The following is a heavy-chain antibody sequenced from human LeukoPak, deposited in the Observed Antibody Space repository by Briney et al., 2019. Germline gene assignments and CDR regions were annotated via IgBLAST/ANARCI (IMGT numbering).Heavy chain of an antibody. CDR1: GFTFSSYS. D-gene: IGHD4-17*01. J-gene: IGHJ4*02. CDR2: ISSSSSYI. V-gene: IGHV3-21*01. Sequence: QPGGSLRLSCAASGFTFSSYSMNWVRQAPGKGLEWVSSISSSSSYIYYADSVEGRFTISRDNAKNSLYLQMNSLRAEDTAVYYCARTPLDDYGDYFDYWGQGTLVTVSS. CDR3: ARTPLDDYGDYFDY.